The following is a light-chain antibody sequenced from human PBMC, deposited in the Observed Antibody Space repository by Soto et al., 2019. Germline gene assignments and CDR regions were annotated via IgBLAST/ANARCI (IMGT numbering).Light chain of an antibody. CDR3: QQYNSYSPIT. J-gene: IGKJ3*01. CDR2: DAS. CDR1: QSISSW. Sequence: DVQMTLSPSTLSASIGDRVTITCRASQSISSWLAWYQQKPGKAPKLLIYDASSLESGVPSRFSGSGSGTEFTLTISSLQPDDFATYYCQQYNSYSPITFGPGTKVDVK. V-gene: IGKV1-5*01.